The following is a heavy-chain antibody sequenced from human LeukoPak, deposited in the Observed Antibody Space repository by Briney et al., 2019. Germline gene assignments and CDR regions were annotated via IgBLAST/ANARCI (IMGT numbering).Heavy chain of an antibody. J-gene: IGHJ4*02. V-gene: IGHV3-30*04. CDR1: GFTFSSYA. CDR2: ISYDGSNK. Sequence: GRSLRLSCAASGFTFSSYAMHWVRQAPGKGLEWVAVISYDGSNKYYADSVKGRFTISRDNSKNTLYLQMNSLRAEDTAVYYCARSPVYTYYFDYWGQGNLVTVSS. D-gene: IGHD1-14*01. CDR3: ARSPVYTYYFDY.